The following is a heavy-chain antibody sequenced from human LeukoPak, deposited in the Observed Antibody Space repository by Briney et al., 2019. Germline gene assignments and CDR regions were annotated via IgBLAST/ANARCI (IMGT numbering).Heavy chain of an antibody. Sequence: GGSLRLSCAASGFTFSDYYMSWIRQAPGKGLEWVSAISGSGGSTYYADSVKGRFTISRDNSKNTLYLQMNSLRAEDTAVYYCAKWRGAYYYGSRLDYWGQGTLVTVSS. V-gene: IGHV3-23*01. CDR3: AKWRGAYYYGSRLDY. CDR1: GFTFSDYY. CDR2: ISGSGGST. D-gene: IGHD3-10*01. J-gene: IGHJ4*02.